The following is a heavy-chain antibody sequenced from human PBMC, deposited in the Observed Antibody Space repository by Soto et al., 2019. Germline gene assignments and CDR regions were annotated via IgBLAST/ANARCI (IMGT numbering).Heavy chain of an antibody. Sequence: GGSLRLSYAASGFIVSSNYMSWVRQAPGKGLEWVSLIYSGGSTYYADSVKGRFTISRDNSKNTLYFQMNRLRAEDTAVYYCARETYYYDSSGYTYYFDYWGQGT. J-gene: IGHJ4*02. V-gene: IGHV3-66*01. CDR3: ARETYYYDSSGYTYYFDY. CDR1: GFIVSSNY. CDR2: IYSGGST. D-gene: IGHD3-22*01.